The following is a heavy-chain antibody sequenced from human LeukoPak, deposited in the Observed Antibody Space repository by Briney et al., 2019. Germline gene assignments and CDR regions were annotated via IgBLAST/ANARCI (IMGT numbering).Heavy chain of an antibody. Sequence: SETLSLTCTVSGGSISSYYWSWIRQPPGKGLEWNGYIYYSGSTNYNPSLKSRVTISVDTSKNQFSLKLSSVTAADTAVYYCASSYDSSGYWPFDYWGQGTLVTVSS. D-gene: IGHD3-22*01. CDR2: IYYSGST. J-gene: IGHJ4*02. CDR1: GGSISSYY. V-gene: IGHV4-59*01. CDR3: ASSYDSSGYWPFDY.